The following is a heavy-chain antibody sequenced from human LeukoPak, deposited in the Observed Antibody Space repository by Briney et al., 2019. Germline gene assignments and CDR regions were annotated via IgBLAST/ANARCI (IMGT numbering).Heavy chain of an antibody. CDR1: GGSFSGYY. CDR2: INHSGST. D-gene: IGHD2-21*01. V-gene: IGHV4-34*01. Sequence: SETLPLTCAVYGGSFSGYYWSWIRQPPGKGLEWIGEINHSGSTNYNPSLKSRVTISVDTSKNQFSLKLSSVTAADTAVYYCARPVHGVIDYWGQGTLVTVSS. CDR3: ARPVHGVIDY. J-gene: IGHJ4*02.